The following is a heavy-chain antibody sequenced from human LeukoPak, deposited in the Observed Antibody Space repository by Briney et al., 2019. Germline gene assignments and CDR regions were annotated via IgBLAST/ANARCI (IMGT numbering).Heavy chain of an antibody. CDR1: GFTFSSYA. V-gene: IGHV3-23*01. CDR3: AKGFYGLGSYYLSHFDY. CDR2: ISGSGGST. D-gene: IGHD3-10*01. Sequence: GGSLRLSCAASGFTFSSYAMSWVRQAPGKGLEWVSAISGSGGSTYYADSVKGRFTISRDNYKNTLYLQMNSLRAEDTAVYYCAKGFYGLGSYYLSHFDYWGQGTLVTVSS. J-gene: IGHJ4*02.